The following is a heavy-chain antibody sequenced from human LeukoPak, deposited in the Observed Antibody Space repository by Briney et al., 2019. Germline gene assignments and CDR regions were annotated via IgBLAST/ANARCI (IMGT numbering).Heavy chain of an antibody. Sequence: KYGESLKISCKGSGYSFTSYWIGWVRQMPGKGLEWMGIIYPGDSDTRYSPSFQGQVTISADKSISTAYLQWSSLKASDTAMYYCARPNCGGDCYHDAFDIWGQGPMVTVSS. CDR2: IYPGDSDT. CDR1: GYSFTSYW. CDR3: ARPNCGGDCYHDAFDI. V-gene: IGHV5-51*01. D-gene: IGHD2-21*02. J-gene: IGHJ3*02.